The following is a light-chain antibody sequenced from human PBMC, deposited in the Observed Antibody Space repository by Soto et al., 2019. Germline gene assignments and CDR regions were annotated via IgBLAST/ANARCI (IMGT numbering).Light chain of an antibody. J-gene: IGKJ1*01. CDR2: GAS. Sequence: VLSQSPGALSLSPGERATLSCRASQTINNNVAWYQLKDGQVPRLVIYGASNRATGIPARFSGSGSGTDFTLTISSLEPEDFAVYYCQQRSNWTFGQGAK. CDR3: QQRSNWT. V-gene: IGKV3-11*01. CDR1: QTINNN.